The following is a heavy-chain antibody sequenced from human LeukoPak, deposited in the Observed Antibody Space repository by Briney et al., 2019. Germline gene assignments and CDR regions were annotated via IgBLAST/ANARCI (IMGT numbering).Heavy chain of an antibody. V-gene: IGHV4-59*01. D-gene: IGHD6-19*01. J-gene: IGHJ4*02. CDR1: GGSISSYY. CDR3: ARGSSGWPFDY. CDR2: IYYSGST. Sequence: SETLSLTCTASGGSISSYYWSWIRQPPGKGLEWIGYIYYSGSTNYNPSLKSRVTISVDTSKNQFSLKLSSVTAADTAVYYCARGSSGWPFDYWGQGTLVTVSS.